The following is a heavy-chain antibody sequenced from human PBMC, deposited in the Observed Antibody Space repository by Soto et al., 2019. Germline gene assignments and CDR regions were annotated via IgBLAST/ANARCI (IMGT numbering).Heavy chain of an antibody. Sequence: EVQLVESGGGLVQTGGSLRLSCAASGFTCNTYEMNWIRQAPGKGLEWVSHISSSGSTIYYADSVKGRFTISRDNAKYSLYLHMKSLRAEDTAVYYCVREGRNNWFDPWGRGTLVTVSS. J-gene: IGHJ5*02. CDR3: VREGRNNWFDP. V-gene: IGHV3-48*03. CDR1: GFTCNTYE. CDR2: ISSSGSTI.